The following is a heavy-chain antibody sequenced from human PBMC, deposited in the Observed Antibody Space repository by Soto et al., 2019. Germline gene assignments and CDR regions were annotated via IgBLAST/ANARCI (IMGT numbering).Heavy chain of an antibody. CDR3: TRGTKGGRPPL. CDR1: VFVFSYYS. J-gene: IGHJ4*02. CDR2: ISISGTNT. Sequence: GGSLRLSCAGSVFVFSYYSMNWVRQAPGRWLEWFSHISISGTNTXXAASVRGRXTISSYNSKNSXFLRMXSLKDDDTAVYYCTRGTKGGRPPLWCRGTLFTVSS. V-gene: IGHV3-48*02. D-gene: IGHD1-7*01.